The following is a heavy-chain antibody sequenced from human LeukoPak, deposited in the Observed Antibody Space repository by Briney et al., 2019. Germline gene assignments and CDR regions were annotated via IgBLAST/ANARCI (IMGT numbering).Heavy chain of an antibody. CDR2: IYHSGST. D-gene: IGHD5-18*01. J-gene: IGHJ4*02. CDR1: GYSISSGYY. V-gene: IGHV4-38-2*02. CDR3: ARDGYSYGFSLDY. Sequence: SETLSLNCAVSGYSISSGYYWGWIRQPPGKGLEWIGSIYHSGSTYYNPSLKSRVTISVDTSKNQFSLKLSSVTAADTAVYYCARDGYSYGFSLDYWGQGTLVTVSS.